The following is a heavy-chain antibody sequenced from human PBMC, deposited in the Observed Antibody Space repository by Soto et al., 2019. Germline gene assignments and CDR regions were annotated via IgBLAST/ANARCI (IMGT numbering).Heavy chain of an antibody. V-gene: IGHV1-18*01. D-gene: IGHD2-15*01. CDR3: ARYYCIDNSCYKTNWLDP. CDR1: GYTFTSYG. CDR2: ISVYNGQT. Sequence: ASLKVSCKASGYTFTSYGVSWVRQAPVQVLEWMGWISVYNGQTRYAEKFQGRVTLSLDTSKSQVSLTLNSVTAADTAVYYCARYYCIDNSCYKTNWLDPCGQGTLVTVSS. J-gene: IGHJ5*02.